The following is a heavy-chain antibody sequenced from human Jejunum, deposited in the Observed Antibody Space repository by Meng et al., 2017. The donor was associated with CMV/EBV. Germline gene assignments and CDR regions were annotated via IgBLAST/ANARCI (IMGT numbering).Heavy chain of an antibody. J-gene: IGHJ5*02. CDR3: LTYTSSSHSFGP. CDR1: ADTPTADF. D-gene: IGHD6-6*01. V-gene: IGHV1-2*02. Sequence: ASADTPTADFMFWVRQAPGQGLEWMGWINSNSGATQYAQKFQGRVTMTRDTSISTVYMDLSSLRSDDTADYYCLTYTSSSHSFGPWGQGTLVTVSS. CDR2: INSNSGAT.